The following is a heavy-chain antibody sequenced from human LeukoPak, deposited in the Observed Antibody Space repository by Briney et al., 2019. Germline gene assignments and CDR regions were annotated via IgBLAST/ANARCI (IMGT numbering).Heavy chain of an antibody. V-gene: IGHV3-48*01. CDR2: ISSGSSTV. CDR3: ARDLPSDY. J-gene: IGHJ4*02. Sequence: GGSLRLSCAASGFTFSGYSMNWVRQAPGKGLEWVSYISSGSSTVYYADSVKGRFTISRDNAKNSLYLRMSSLGAEDTAVYYCARDLPSDYWGQGTLVTVSS. CDR1: GFTFSGYS.